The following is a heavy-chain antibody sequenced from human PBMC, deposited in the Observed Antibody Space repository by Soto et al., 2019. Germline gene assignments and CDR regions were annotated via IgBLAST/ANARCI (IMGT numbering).Heavy chain of an antibody. CDR3: AKGQPPDYAMDV. CDR2: IIPMFGTA. J-gene: IGHJ6*02. Sequence: ASVKVSCKASGGTFSGNAFSWVRQAPGQGLEWVGGIIPMFGTANYAQKFQDRVTFTADKSTNIVYMEVSSLRSEDTAVYYCAKGQPPDYAMDVWGQGTAVTVSS. V-gene: IGHV1-69*06. CDR1: GGTFSGNA.